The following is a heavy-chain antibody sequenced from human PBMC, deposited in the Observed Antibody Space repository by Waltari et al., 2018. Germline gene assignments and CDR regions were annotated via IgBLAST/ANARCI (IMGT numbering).Heavy chain of an antibody. CDR2: MNPNSGNT. CDR3: ARGLAAAGTSYDDY. V-gene: IGHV1-8*02. D-gene: IGHD6-13*01. J-gene: IGHJ4*02. Sequence: QVQLVQSGAEVKKPGASVKVSCKASGSTFTSYDINWVRQATGHGLEWMGWMNPNSGNTGYAQKFQGRVTMTRNTSISTAYMELSSLRSEDTAVYYCARGLAAAGTSYDDYWGQGTLVTVSS. CDR1: GSTFTSYD.